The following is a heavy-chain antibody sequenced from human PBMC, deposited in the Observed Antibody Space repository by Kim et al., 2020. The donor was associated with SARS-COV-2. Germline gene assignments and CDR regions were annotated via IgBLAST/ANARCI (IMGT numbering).Heavy chain of an antibody. D-gene: IGHD3-10*01. CDR1: GFTFSSYA. CDR3: ARDYFNDVSLWFGELYVPYGMDV. V-gene: IGHV3-30*04. CDR2: TSYDGSNK. J-gene: IGHJ6*02. Sequence: GGSLRLSCAASGFTFSSYAMHWVRQAPGKGLEWVAVTSYDGSNKYYPDSVKGRFTISRDNSKNTLYLQMSSLRAEDTAVYYCARDYFNDVSLWFGELYVPYGMDVWGQGTTVTVSS.